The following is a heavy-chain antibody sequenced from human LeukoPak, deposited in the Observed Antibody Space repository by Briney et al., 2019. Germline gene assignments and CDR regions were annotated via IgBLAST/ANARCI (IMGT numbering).Heavy chain of an antibody. CDR1: GFTFSSYW. CDR2: IKQDGSEK. Sequence: GGSLRLSCAAPGFTFSSYWMSWVRQAPGKGLVWEANIKQDGSEKYYVDSVKGRFTISRDNAKNSLYLQMNSLRAEDTAVYYCARWGSSWLYYFDYWGQGTLVTVSS. D-gene: IGHD6-13*01. V-gene: IGHV3-7*03. CDR3: ARWGSSWLYYFDY. J-gene: IGHJ4*02.